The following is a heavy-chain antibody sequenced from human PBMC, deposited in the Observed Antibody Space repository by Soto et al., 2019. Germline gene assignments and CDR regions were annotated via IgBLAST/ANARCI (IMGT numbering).Heavy chain of an antibody. CDR2: LFSNDAK. D-gene: IGHD3-10*01. CDR1: GFSLSNARMS. J-gene: IGHJ4*02. CDR3: ARIRGWGWLGPNDY. V-gene: IGHV2-26*01. Sequence: QVTLKESGPVLVKPTETLTLTCTVSGFSLSNARMSVSWIRQPPGKALEWLAHLFSNDAKSYSASLKSSLTISKDTSKSQVVLTMTNRDPVDTATYYCARIRGWGWLGPNDYWGQGTLVTVSS.